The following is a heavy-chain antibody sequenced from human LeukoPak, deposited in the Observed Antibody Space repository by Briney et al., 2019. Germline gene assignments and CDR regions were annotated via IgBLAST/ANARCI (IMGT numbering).Heavy chain of an antibody. J-gene: IGHJ4*02. V-gene: IGHV1-18*01. Sequence: ASVRVSCKASGYTFNSYGISWVRQAPGQGLEWMGWISAYNGNTNYAQKVQGRVTMTTDTSTSTAYMELRSLRSDDTAVYYCARADIRAIASSGWYGFDYWGQGTLVTVSS. CDR1: GYTFNSYG. CDR2: ISAYNGNT. CDR3: ARADIRAIASSGWYGFDY. D-gene: IGHD6-19*01.